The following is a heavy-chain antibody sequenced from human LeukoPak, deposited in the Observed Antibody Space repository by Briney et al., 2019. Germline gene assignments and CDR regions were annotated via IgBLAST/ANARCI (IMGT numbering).Heavy chain of an antibody. D-gene: IGHD6-13*01. CDR1: GFTFSSYA. CDR2: ISGGGGST. CDR3: ARGHSSSWYMNWFDP. Sequence: GGSLRLSCAASGFTFSSYAMSWVRQAPGKGLEWVSAISGGGGSTYYADSVKGRFTISRDNAKNSLYLQMNSLRAEDTAVYYCARGHSSSWYMNWFDPWGQGTLVTVSS. J-gene: IGHJ5*02. V-gene: IGHV3-23*01.